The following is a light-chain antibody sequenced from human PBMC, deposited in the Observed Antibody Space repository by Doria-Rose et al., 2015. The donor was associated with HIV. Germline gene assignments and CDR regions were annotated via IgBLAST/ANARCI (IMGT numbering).Light chain of an antibody. CDR1: QSFSSNY. CDR3: HQYGTSWT. CDR2: DGS. Sequence: EIVMTQSPGILSLSPGERATLSCKASQSFSSNYLAWYQQRPGQAPSLLIYDGSTRATGIPDRFSASGSGTDFTLTINRLQPEDFALYYCHQYGTSWTFGQGTKVEI. J-gene: IGKJ1*01. V-gene: IGKV3-20*01.